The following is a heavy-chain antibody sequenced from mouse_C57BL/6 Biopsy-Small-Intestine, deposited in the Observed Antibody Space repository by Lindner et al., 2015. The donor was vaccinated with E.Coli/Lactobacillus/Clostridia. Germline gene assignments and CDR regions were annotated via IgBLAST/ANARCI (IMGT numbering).Heavy chain of an antibody. V-gene: IGHV5-6*01. Sequence: VQLQESGGDLVKPGGSLKLSCAASGFTFSSYGMSWVRQTPDKRLEWVATISRGGSYTYYPDSVKGRFTISRDSAKNTLYLQMSSLKSEDTAMYYCAREEIYYGSSYAWFPYWGQGTLVTVSA. D-gene: IGHD1-1*01. CDR3: AREEIYYGSSYAWFPY. CDR2: ISRGGSYT. CDR1: GFTFSSYG. J-gene: IGHJ3*01.